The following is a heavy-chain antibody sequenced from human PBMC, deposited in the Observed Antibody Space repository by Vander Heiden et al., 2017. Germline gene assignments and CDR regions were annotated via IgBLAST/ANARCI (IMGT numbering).Heavy chain of an antibody. CDR2: IYPGDSDS. CDR1: GNSVLSYW. Sequence: EVQLVQSGVEVKKPGESLKISCKGSGNSVLSYWIGWVRQMPGKGLEWMGLIYPGDSDSRYSPSFQGQVTMSVDKSISTAYLQWSSLKASDTAVYYCVRQVNGFDLWGQGTLVTVSS. V-gene: IGHV5-51*01. D-gene: IGHD2-8*01. J-gene: IGHJ5*02. CDR3: VRQVNGFDL.